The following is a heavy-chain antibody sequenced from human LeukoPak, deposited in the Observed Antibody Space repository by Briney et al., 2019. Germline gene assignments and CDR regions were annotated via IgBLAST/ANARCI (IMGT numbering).Heavy chain of an antibody. Sequence: GGSLRLSCAASGFTFSDYYMSWIRQAPGKGLKWVSHIGRSGSSIYYADSVRGRFTISRDNAKNSLYLQMDSLRAEDTAVYYCARDQFKTDCSSTSCPPSTWGQGTLVTVSS. D-gene: IGHD2-2*01. CDR3: ARDQFKTDCSSTSCPPST. J-gene: IGHJ5*02. CDR1: GFTFSDYY. CDR2: IGRSGSSI. V-gene: IGHV3-11*01.